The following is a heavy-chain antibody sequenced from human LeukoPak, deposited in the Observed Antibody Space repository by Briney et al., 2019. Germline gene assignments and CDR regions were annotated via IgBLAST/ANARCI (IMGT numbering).Heavy chain of an antibody. J-gene: IGHJ4*02. CDR2: IYPGDSDT. V-gene: IGHV5-51*01. CDR1: GYSFTSYW. CDR3: ARRPILGAYFDY. Sequence: HGESLKISCKGSGYSFTSYWIGWVRQMPGKGLEWMGIIYPGDSDTKYSQSFRGQVAISADKSINTAYLQWSSLQASDTAIYYCARRPILGAYFDYWGQGTLVTVSS. D-gene: IGHD3-3*02.